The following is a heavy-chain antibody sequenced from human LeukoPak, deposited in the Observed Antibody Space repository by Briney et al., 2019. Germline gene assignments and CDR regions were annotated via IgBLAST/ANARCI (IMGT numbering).Heavy chain of an antibody. CDR3: ARAYGSGSPYRH. CDR1: GFTFSDYY. D-gene: IGHD3-10*01. CDR2: ISSSGSTI. Sequence: GGSLRLSCAASGFTFSDYYMSWIRQAPGKGREGVSYISSSGSTIYYADSVKGRFPISRDNAKNSLYLQMNSLGAEDTAVYYCARAYGSGSPYRHWGQGTLVTVSS. J-gene: IGHJ4*02. V-gene: IGHV3-11*04.